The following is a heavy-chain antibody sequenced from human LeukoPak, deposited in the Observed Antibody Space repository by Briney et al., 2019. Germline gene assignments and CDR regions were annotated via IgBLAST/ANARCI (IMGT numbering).Heavy chain of an antibody. CDR2: IYYSGST. CDR1: GGSISSGDYY. J-gene: IGHJ4*02. V-gene: IGHV4-30-4*01. Sequence: PSETLSLTCTVSGGSISSGDYYWSWIRQPPGKGLEWIGYIYYSGSTYYNPSLKSRVTISVDTSKNQFSLKLSSVTAADTAVYYCAREGRQAGVDYWGQGTLVTVSS. CDR3: AREGRQAGVDY. D-gene: IGHD6-13*01.